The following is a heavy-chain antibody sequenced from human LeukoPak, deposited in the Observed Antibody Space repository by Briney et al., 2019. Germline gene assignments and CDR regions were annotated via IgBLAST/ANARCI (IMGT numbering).Heavy chain of an antibody. D-gene: IGHD1-26*01. V-gene: IGHV3-20*04. CDR1: GFTFDDYG. CDR2: INWNGGST. Sequence: GGSLRLSCAASGFTFDDYGMSWVRQAPGKGLEWVSGINWNGGSTGYADSVKCRFTISRDNAKNSLYLQMNSLRAEDTALYYCAISGSYYFDYWGQRTLVTVSS. J-gene: IGHJ4*02. CDR3: AISGSYYFDY.